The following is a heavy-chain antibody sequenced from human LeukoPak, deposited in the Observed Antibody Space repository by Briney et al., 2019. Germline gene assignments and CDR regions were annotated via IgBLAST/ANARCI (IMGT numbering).Heavy chain of an antibody. CDR2: IRYDGSNK. CDR3: AKDISGSSWYVALGY. J-gene: IGHJ4*02. D-gene: IGHD6-13*01. V-gene: IGHV3-30*02. CDR1: VFTFRSYG. Sequence: GGSLRLSCAASVFTFRSYGMHWVRQAPGKGLEWVAFIRYDGSNKYYADSVKGRFTISRDNSKNTLYLQMNSLRAEDTAVYYCAKDISGSSWYVALGYWGQGTLVTVSS.